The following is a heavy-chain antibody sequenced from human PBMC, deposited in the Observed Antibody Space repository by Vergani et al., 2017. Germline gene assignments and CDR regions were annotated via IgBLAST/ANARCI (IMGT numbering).Heavy chain of an antibody. J-gene: IGHJ4*02. Sequence: QVQLQESGPGLVKPSETLSLTCTVSGGSISSYYWSWIRQPPGKGLEWIGEINHSGSTNYNPSLKSRVTISVDTSKNQFSLKLSSVTAADTAVYYCARGRGTTVNYWGQGTLVTVSS. CDR2: INHSGST. CDR1: GGSISSYY. D-gene: IGHD4-17*01. CDR3: ARGRGTTVNY. V-gene: IGHV4-59*12.